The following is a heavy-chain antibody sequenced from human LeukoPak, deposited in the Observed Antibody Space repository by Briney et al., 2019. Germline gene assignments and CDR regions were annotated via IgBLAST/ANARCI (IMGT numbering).Heavy chain of an antibody. CDR2: IYPGDSDT. CDR1: GYSFPTYW. Sequence: GESLKISCKGSGYSFPTYWIAWVRQMPGKGLEWMGIIYPGDSDTRYSPSFQGQVTISADKSINTAYLQWRSLKASDTAMYYCARSSGLYARIDSWGQGTLVTVSS. V-gene: IGHV5-51*01. J-gene: IGHJ5*01. CDR3: ARSSGLYARIDS. D-gene: IGHD2-8*01.